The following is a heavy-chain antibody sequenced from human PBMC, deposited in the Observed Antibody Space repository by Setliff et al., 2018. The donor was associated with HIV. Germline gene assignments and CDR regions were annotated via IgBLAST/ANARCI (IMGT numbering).Heavy chain of an antibody. J-gene: IGHJ6*03. D-gene: IGHD5-12*01. CDR3: ARDGYNYKKGTSYMDV. CDR2: LYYTGRA. V-gene: IGHV4-59*11. CDR1: GGSFSGHY. Sequence: PSETLSLTCAVYGGSFSGHYWCWIRQPPGKGLEWLGCLYYTGRANYNPSLKSRLTVSVDTSKNQFSLKLSSVTAADTAVYYCARDGYNYKKGTSYMDVWGKGSTVTVSS.